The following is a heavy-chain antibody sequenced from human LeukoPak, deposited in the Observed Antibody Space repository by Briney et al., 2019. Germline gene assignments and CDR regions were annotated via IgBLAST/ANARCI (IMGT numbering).Heavy chain of an antibody. V-gene: IGHV4-31*03. J-gene: IGHJ4*02. Sequence: SQTLSLTCTVSADSLSSGGHYWAWIRQFPGKGLESIGFIHHSGRSRHNPSLKDRVAISVDTSRRQFALKLSSVTAADTAMYYCARGGNRFGGFYFDYWGQGIQVIVSS. CDR1: ADSLSSGGHY. CDR3: ARGGNRFGGFYFDY. CDR2: IHHSGRS. D-gene: IGHD3-10*01.